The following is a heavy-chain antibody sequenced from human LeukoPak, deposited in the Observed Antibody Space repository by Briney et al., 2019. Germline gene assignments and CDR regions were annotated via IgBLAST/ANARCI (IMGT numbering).Heavy chain of an antibody. Sequence: GGSLRLSCAASGFTFSSYGMSWVRQAPGKGLEWVSAISGGVGSTSYADSVKGRFTISRDNSRNTLYLQMNSLRAEDTAVYYCAKADRRWATYYYDTSGYYYDYWGQGTLVTVSS. CDR1: GFTFSSYG. V-gene: IGHV3-23*01. J-gene: IGHJ4*02. D-gene: IGHD3-22*01. CDR3: AKADRRWATYYYDTSGYYYDY. CDR2: ISGGVGST.